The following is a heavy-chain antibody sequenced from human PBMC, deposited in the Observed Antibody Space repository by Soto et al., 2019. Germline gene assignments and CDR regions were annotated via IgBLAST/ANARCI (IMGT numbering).Heavy chain of an antibody. Sequence: SETLALTCTVSNGSISTYDYSWTWIRQPPGRGLEWIGSIYHSGRTYYMPSLRSRLTMSLDKAKNQFSLNLSSMTAADTAVYFCARYITIFGVAPGGGMSVWGQVTTFTVS. CDR3: ARYITIFGVAPGGGMSV. V-gene: IGHV4-30-2*01. CDR2: IYHSGRT. D-gene: IGHD3-3*01. J-gene: IGHJ6*02. CDR1: NGSISTYDYS.